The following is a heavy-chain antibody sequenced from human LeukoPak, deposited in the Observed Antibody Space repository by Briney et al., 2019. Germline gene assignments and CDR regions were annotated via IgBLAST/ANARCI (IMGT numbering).Heavy chain of an antibody. CDR1: GGSIRSSSYY. J-gene: IGHJ4*02. CDR3: ARRLSSSWGPDY. D-gene: IGHD6-13*01. V-gene: IGHV4-39*07. Sequence: SETLSLTCTVSGGSIRSSSYYWGWNRQPPGKGLEWIGSIYYSGSTYYNPSLKSRVTISVDTSKNQFSLKLSSVTAADTAVYYCARRLSSSWGPDYWGQGTLVTVSS. CDR2: IYYSGST.